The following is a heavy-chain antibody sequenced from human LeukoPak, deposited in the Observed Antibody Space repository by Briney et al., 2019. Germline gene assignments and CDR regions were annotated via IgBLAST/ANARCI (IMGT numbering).Heavy chain of an antibody. CDR1: GFTLSNFA. V-gene: IGHV3-23*01. J-gene: IGHJ4*02. CDR3: ATDRVHPSNEPTNFHS. CDR2: ISGSGHNT. D-gene: IGHD4-11*01. Sequence: QTGGSLGLSCAASGFTLSNFAMSWVRQAPGKGLEWVSAISGSGHNTYHADSVKGRFTISRDNSKNTLYLQMNSLRAGDTALYFCATDRVHPSNEPTNFHSWGQGTLVTVSS.